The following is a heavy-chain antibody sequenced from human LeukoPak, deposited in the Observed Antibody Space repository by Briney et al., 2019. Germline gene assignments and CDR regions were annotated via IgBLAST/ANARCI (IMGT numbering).Heavy chain of an antibody. CDR2: IEDDGSEQ. D-gene: IGHD5-12*01. CDR3: ARDIIRGQSDFDY. CDR1: GFNFGNYR. J-gene: IGHJ4*02. Sequence: GGSLRLSCVASGFNFGNYRMSWVRQAPGKGLEFVGNIEDDGSEQNYVDSVKGRFTISRDNVKNSLYLQMNSLRVEDTAVYYCARDIIRGQSDFDYWGQGILVTVSS. V-gene: IGHV3-7*01.